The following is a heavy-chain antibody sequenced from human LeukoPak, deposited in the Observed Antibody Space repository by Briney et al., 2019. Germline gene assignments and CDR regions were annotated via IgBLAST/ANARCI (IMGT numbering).Heavy chain of an antibody. D-gene: IGHD3-16*01. Sequence: SVTVSCTGSGGTFSSYAISWVRQAPGQGLEWMGGIIPIFGTANYAQKFQGRVTITADESTSTAYMELSSLRSEDTAVYYCAREGGENWFDPWGQGTLVTVSS. V-gene: IGHV1-69*01. CDR2: IIPIFGTA. CDR1: GGTFSSYA. CDR3: AREGGENWFDP. J-gene: IGHJ5*02.